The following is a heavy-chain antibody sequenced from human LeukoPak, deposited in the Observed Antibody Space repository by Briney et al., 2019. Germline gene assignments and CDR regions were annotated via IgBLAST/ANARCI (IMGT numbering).Heavy chain of an antibody. CDR2: IRYDGSNK. CDR3: AKGGYCSTTTCTFFDY. Sequence: PGGSLRPSCAASGFTFSSSAMYWVRQAPGKGLEWVAFIRYDGSNKYYADSVEGRFTVSRDNSKNTLYLQMNSLRAEDTAVYFCAKGGYCSTTTCTFFDYWGQGSLVTVSS. J-gene: IGHJ4*02. V-gene: IGHV3-30*02. CDR1: GFTFSSSA. D-gene: IGHD2-2*01.